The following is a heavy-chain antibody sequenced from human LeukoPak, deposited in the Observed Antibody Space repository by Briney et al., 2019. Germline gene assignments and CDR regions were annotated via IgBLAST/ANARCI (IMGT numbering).Heavy chain of an antibody. D-gene: IGHD6-19*01. CDR3: VEEAGAVAGRFDH. CDR1: GLIFSNYG. CDR2: IQYDGSEI. Sequence: GGSLRLSCAASGLIFSNYGMHWVRQAPGKGLEWVTFIQYDGSEIYYTDSVKGRFTISRDNSKNTVHLQMNSLRPEDTAVYYCVEEAGAVAGRFDHWGQGTLVTVSS. J-gene: IGHJ4*02. V-gene: IGHV3-30*02.